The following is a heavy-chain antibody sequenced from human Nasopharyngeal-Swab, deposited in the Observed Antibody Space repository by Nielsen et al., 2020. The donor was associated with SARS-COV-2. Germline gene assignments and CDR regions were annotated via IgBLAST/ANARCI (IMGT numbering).Heavy chain of an antibody. D-gene: IGHD2-15*01. CDR2: HRRKGNNYAT. J-gene: IGHJ4*02. V-gene: IGHV3-73*01. CDR1: RFAFNIYA. CDR3: TRCGGGCYSGRDY. Sequence: GASLKISCAASRFAFNIYAMHWVRQASGKGLEWVGRHRRKGNNYATAYSASVKGRFIIFRDDPTNTAYLQMNSLKTEDTAMYYCTRCGGGCYSGRDYWGQGTLVTVSS.